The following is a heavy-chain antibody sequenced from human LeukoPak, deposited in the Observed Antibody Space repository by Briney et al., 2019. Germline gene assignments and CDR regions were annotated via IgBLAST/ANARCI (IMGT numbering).Heavy chain of an antibody. CDR3: ARTDGYSSSWYFDY. D-gene: IGHD6-13*01. CDR1: GFTFSSYG. V-gene: IGHV3-33*01. J-gene: IGHJ4*02. CDR2: IWYDGNKK. Sequence: GGSLRLSYAASGFTFSSYGMHWVRQAPGKGLEWVTVIWYDGNKKYYADSVKGRFTISRDNSKNTLYLQMNSLRAEDTAVYYCARTDGYSSSWYFDYWGQGTLVTVSS.